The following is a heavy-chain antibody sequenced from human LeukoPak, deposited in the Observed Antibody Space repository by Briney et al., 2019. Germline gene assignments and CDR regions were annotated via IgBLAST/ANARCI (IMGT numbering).Heavy chain of an antibody. J-gene: IGHJ3*02. CDR1: GGSISSYY. CDR3: ARRCYGDYVYAFDI. D-gene: IGHD4-17*01. Sequence: PSETLSLTCTVSGGSISSYYWSWIRQPPGKGLEWIGYIYYSGSTNYNPSLKSRVTISVDTSKNQFSLKLSSMTAADTAVYYCARRCYGDYVYAFDIWGQGTMVTVSS. V-gene: IGHV4-59*08. CDR2: IYYSGST.